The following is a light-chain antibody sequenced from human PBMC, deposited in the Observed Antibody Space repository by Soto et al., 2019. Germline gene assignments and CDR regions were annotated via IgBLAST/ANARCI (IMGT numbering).Light chain of an antibody. CDR1: QTFSSY. V-gene: IGKV3-20*01. CDR3: QQYGSSPPFT. J-gene: IGKJ3*01. CDR2: GAS. Sequence: EIVLTQSPGTPSLSPGERATLSCRASQTFSSYLAWYQQKPGQAPRLLIYGASSRATGIPAGFSGSGSGTDVTRTNSRLEPEDVAVYYCQQYGSSPPFTFGPGTKVDI.